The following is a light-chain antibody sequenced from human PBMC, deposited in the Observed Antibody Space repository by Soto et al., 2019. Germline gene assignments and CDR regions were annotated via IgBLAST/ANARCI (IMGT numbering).Light chain of an antibody. CDR3: QQYGYTRYT. V-gene: IGKV3-20*01. Sequence: EIVLTQSPGTLSLSPGERATLSCRASQSVSSNYLAWYQQKPGQAPRLLVYGASSRATGIPDRFSGRGSGTDFTLTISRLEPEDFAVYYCQQYGYTRYTFGQGTKLEIK. J-gene: IGKJ2*01. CDR1: QSVSSNY. CDR2: GAS.